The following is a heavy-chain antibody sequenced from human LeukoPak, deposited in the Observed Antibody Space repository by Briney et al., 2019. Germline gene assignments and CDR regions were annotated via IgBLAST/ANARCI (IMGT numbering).Heavy chain of an antibody. D-gene: IGHD6-6*01. Sequence: SETLSLTCSVSGDSISGYYWSWIRQPAGKELEWIGRIFNSENTNYNPSLKSRITMSVDTSKNQFSLKLSSVTAADTAVYYCARGPVTARSNAFDIWGQGTMVTVSS. J-gene: IGHJ3*02. CDR1: GDSISGYY. V-gene: IGHV4-4*07. CDR2: IFNSENT. CDR3: ARGPVTARSNAFDI.